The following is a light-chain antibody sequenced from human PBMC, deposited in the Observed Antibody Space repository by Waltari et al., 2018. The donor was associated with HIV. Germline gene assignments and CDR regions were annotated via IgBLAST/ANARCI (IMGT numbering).Light chain of an antibody. V-gene: IGLV2-14*03. CDR1: SSDRGGSHP. CDR2: EVN. J-gene: IGLJ1*01. CDR3: SSYTTTYTYV. Sequence: SALTQPASVSGSPGQSITISCSGTSSDRGGSHPVLWYQQRPGKAPKLIIYEVNSRPSGLSDRFSGSKSGNTASLTISGLQVEDEADYYCSSYTTTYTYVFGSGTKVTVL.